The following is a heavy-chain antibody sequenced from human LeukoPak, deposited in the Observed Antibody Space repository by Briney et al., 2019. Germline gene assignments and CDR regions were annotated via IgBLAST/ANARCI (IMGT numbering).Heavy chain of an antibody. CDR3: AGQSLYNWFDI. CDR2: IYTSETT. V-gene: IGHV4-4*09. CDR1: GGSVSTLF. Sequence: SETLSLTCTVSGGSVSTLFWSWIRQPPGKGLEWIGYIYTSETTTYNPSLKSRVTISVDTSKNQFSLRLSSVTAADTAVYYCAGQSLYNWFDIWGQGTLVTVSS. J-gene: IGHJ5*02.